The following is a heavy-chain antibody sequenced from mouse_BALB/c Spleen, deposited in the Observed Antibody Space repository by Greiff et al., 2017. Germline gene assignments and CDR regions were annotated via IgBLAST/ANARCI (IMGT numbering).Heavy chain of an antibody. V-gene: IGHV14-3*02. D-gene: IGHD2-4*01. CDR2: IDPANGNT. CDR3: ARVWDYCDYDGAMDY. J-gene: IGHJ4*01. CDR1: GFNIKDTY. Sequence: VQLQQSGAELVKPGASVKLSCTASGFNIKDTYMHWVKQRPEQGLEWIGRIDPANGNTKYDPKFQGKATITADTSSNTAYLQLSSLTSEDTAVYYCARVWDYCDYDGAMDYWGQGTSVTVSS.